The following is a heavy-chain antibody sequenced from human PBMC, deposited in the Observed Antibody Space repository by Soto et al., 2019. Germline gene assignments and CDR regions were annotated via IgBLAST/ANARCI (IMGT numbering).Heavy chain of an antibody. D-gene: IGHD2-2*01. CDR3: ARVDIVVVPAAYGLRYNWFDP. V-gene: IGHV1-18*04. Sequence: ASVKVSCKASGYTFTSYGISWVLQAPGQGLEWMGWISAYNGNTNYAQKLQGRVTMTTDTSTSTAYMELRSLRSDDTAVYYCARVDIVVVPAAYGLRYNWFDPWGQGTLVTVSS. J-gene: IGHJ5*02. CDR2: ISAYNGNT. CDR1: GYTFTSYG.